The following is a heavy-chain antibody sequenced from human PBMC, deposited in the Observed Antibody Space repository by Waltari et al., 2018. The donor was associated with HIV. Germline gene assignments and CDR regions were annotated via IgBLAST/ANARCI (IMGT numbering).Heavy chain of an antibody. CDR2: INPNSGNT. J-gene: IGHJ1*01. CDR1: GYTFSSHD. D-gene: IGHD6-19*01. V-gene: IGHV1-8*01. CDR3: ARGIEVAGTEFQH. Sequence: QVQLVQSGAEVKKPGASVKVSCKASGYTFSSHDINWVRQATGQGLEWMGWINPNSGNTGYAQKCQCRVSMTRNTSISTAYMEMSSLRSEDTAVYYCARGIEVAGTEFQHWGQGTLVTVSS.